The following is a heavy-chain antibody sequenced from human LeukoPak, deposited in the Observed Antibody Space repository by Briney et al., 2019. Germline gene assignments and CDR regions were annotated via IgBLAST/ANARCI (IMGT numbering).Heavy chain of an antibody. V-gene: IGHV3-21*01. Sequence: GGSLRLSCAASGFTFSSYSMNWVRQAPGTGLEWVSSISSSSSYIYYADSVKGRFTISRDNAKNSLYLQMNSLRAEDTAVYYCASGDFWSGYYPPGYWGQGTLVTVSS. D-gene: IGHD3-3*01. CDR1: GFTFSSYS. J-gene: IGHJ4*02. CDR3: ASGDFWSGYYPPGY. CDR2: ISSSSSYI.